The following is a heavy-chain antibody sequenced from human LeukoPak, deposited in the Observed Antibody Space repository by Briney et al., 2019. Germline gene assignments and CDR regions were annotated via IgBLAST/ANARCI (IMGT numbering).Heavy chain of an antibody. CDR2: ISSSSSTI. D-gene: IGHD3-22*01. Sequence: PGGSLRLSCAASGFTFSSYSMNWVRQAPGKGLEWVSYISSSSSTIYYADSVKGRFTISRDNAKNSLYLQMNSLRDEDTAVYYCARDISRLFRSAFDYWGQGTLVTVSS. CDR1: GFTFSSYS. V-gene: IGHV3-48*02. CDR3: ARDISRLFRSAFDY. J-gene: IGHJ4*02.